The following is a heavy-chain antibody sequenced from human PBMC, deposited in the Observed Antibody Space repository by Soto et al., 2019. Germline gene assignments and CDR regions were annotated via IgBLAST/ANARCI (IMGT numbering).Heavy chain of an antibody. CDR1: GFTFSNAW. CDR2: IKSKTDGGTT. CDR3: TTLSITIFGVALMDV. J-gene: IGHJ6*04. Sequence: GGSLRLSCAASGFTFSNAWMNWVRQAPGKGLEWVGRIKSKTDGGTTDYAAPVKGRFTISRDDSKNTLYLQMNSLKTEDTAVYYFTTLSITIFGVALMDVWGKGTPVTASS. D-gene: IGHD3-3*01. V-gene: IGHV3-15*07.